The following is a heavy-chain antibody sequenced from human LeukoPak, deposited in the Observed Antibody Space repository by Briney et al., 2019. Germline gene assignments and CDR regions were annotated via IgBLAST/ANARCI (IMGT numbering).Heavy chain of an antibody. CDR1: GGSISSYY. Sequence: SETLSLTCTVSGGSISSYYWSWIRQPPGKGLEWIGYIYYSGSTNYNPSLKSRVTISVDTSKNQFSLKLSSVTAADTAVYYCARETSQKGAHYMDVWDKGTTVTISS. V-gene: IGHV4-59*01. CDR2: IYYSGST. J-gene: IGHJ6*03. D-gene: IGHD3-16*01. CDR3: ARETSQKGAHYMDV.